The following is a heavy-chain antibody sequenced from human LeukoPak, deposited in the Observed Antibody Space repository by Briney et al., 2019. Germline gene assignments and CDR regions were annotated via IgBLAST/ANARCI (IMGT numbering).Heavy chain of an antibody. V-gene: IGHV3-21*01. CDR1: GFTFSTYS. Sequence: GGSLRLSCVASGFTFSTYSMNWVRQAPGKGLEWVSCIIVSSDYKYYADSVKGRFTISRDNAKNSLYLRVNSLRAEDTAVYYCARDASHFDSGGYHPSDFDYWGRGTPVTVSS. J-gene: IGHJ4*02. D-gene: IGHD3-22*01. CDR2: IIVSSDYK. CDR3: ARDASHFDSGGYHPSDFDY.